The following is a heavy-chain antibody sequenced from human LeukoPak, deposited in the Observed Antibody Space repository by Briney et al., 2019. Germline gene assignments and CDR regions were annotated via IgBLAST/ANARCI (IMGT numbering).Heavy chain of an antibody. D-gene: IGHD5-12*01. V-gene: IGHV4-30-2*01. CDR1: GGSISSGGYY. CDR2: IYHSGST. J-gene: IGHJ4*02. Sequence: SETLSLTCTASGGSISSGGYYWSWIRQPPGKGLEWIGYIYHSGSTYYNPSLKSRVTISVDRSKNQFSLKLSSVTAADTAVYYCAASTGWLREWYFDYWGQGTLVTVSS. CDR3: AASTGWLREWYFDY.